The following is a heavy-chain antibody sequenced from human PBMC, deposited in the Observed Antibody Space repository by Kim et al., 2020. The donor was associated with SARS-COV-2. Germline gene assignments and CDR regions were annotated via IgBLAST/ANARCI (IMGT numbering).Heavy chain of an antibody. J-gene: IGHJ4*02. Sequence: GKGRFTISRDNSKNTLYLQMNSLRAEDTAVYYCAKASYDYVWGSTHFAYWGQGTLVTVSS. D-gene: IGHD3-16*01. CDR3: AKASYDYVWGSTHFAY. V-gene: IGHV3-23*01.